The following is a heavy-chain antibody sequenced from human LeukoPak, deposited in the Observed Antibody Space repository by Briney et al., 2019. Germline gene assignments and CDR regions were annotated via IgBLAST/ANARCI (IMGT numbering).Heavy chain of an antibody. J-gene: IGHJ4*02. CDR1: GFTFSSAW. D-gene: IGHD3-10*01. V-gene: IGHV3-15*01. CDR2: IKSTTDGATT. Sequence: GGSLRLSCAASGFTFSSAWMNWVRQAPRKGLEWVGRIKSTTDGATTDYAASVKGRFTISRDNSKNTLYLQMNSLRAEDTAVYYCAKNGYGSGIDYWGQGTLVTVSS. CDR3: AKNGYGSGIDY.